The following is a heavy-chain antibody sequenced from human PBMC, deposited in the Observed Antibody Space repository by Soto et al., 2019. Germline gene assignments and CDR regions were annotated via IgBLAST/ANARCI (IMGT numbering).Heavy chain of an antibody. CDR1: GDSISRRNW. CDR3: ARATAVADAIVYDLDV. CDR2: IHHSGST. Sequence: QVQLQESGPGLVKPSGTLSLSCAVSGDSISRRNWWSWVRQSPGQGLEWIGEIHHSGSTNYNLSLKSRVTISIDKSKNHFSLSLTSVTAADTAVYYCARATAVADAIVYDLDVWGPGTAVTVSS. V-gene: IGHV4-4*02. D-gene: IGHD2-21*02. J-gene: IGHJ6*02.